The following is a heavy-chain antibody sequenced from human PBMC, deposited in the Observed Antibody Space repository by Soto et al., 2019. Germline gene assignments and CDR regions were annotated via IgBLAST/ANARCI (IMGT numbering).Heavy chain of an antibody. V-gene: IGHV1-46*01. Sequence: ASVKVSCKASGNSFTTYYMHWVRQAPGQGLEWMGIINPSGGRTTYAQKSQGRVTMTRDTATSTFNMELSSLTSEDTAVYYCAGLYHYDSSGYYDYWGQGTLVTVSS. J-gene: IGHJ4*02. CDR2: INPSGGRT. D-gene: IGHD3-22*01. CDR1: GNSFTTYY. CDR3: AGLYHYDSSGYYDY.